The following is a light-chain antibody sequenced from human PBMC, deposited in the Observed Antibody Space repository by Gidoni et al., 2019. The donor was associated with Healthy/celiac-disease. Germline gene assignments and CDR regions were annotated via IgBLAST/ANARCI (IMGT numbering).Light chain of an antibody. CDR2: AAS. CDR3: QQRSNWPPFT. CDR1: QSVSSY. J-gene: IGKJ5*01. V-gene: IGKV3-11*01. Sequence: EIVLTQSPATLSLSPGERATLSCRASQSVSSYLAWYQQKPGQAPRLLIYAASNRATGIPARFSGSGSVTDFTLTISSLEPEDFAVYYCQQRSNWPPFTFGQGTRLEIK.